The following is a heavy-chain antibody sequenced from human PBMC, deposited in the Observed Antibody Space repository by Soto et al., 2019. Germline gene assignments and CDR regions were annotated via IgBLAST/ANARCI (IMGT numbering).Heavy chain of an antibody. CDR1: GGSISSYY. J-gene: IGHJ5*02. CDR2: IYYSGST. V-gene: IGHV4-59*01. CDR3: AREVGHYDYVWGSYRQSYNWFDP. Sequence: SETLSLTCTVSGGSISSYYWSWIRQPPGKGLEWIGYIYYSGSTNYNPSLKGRVTISVDTSKNQFSLKLSSVTAADTAVYYCAREVGHYDYVWGSYRQSYNWFDPWGQGTLVTVSS. D-gene: IGHD3-16*02.